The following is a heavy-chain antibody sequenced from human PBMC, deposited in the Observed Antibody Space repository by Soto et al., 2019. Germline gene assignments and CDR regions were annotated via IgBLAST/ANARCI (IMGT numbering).Heavy chain of an antibody. CDR1: GCTFTSYD. V-gene: IGHV1-8*01. J-gene: IGHJ5*02. CDR3: ARGGIIAVRGFPRFDP. CDR2: MNPNSGNT. D-gene: IGHD3-10*01. Sequence: ASVKVSCKASGCTFTSYDINWVRQATGQGLEWMGWMNPNSGNTGYAQKFQGRVTMTRNTSISTAYMELSSLRSEDTAVYYCARGGIIAVRGFPRFDPWGPGTLVTVSS.